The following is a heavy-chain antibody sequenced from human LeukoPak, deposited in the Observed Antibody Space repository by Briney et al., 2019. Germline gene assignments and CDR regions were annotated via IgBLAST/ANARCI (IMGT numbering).Heavy chain of an antibody. CDR1: GFTFSDYG. CDR3: ARGRSITLLRGVAMSDGFDI. D-gene: IGHD3-10*01. Sequence: GGSLRLSCAASGFTFSDYGMNWVRQAPGKGLEWVSFTDTSGRYVYYGDSVKGRFAISRDNAKNLLFLQMNGLRAEDTALYYCARGRSITLLRGVAMSDGFDIWGQGAMLAV. CDR2: TDTSGRYV. J-gene: IGHJ3*02. V-gene: IGHV3-21*06.